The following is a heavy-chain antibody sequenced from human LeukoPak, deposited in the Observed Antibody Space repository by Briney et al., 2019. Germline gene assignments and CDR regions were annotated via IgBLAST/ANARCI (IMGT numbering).Heavy chain of an antibody. CDR1: GGTFTSYA. Sequence: SVKVSCKASGGTFTSYAISWVGQAPGQGLEWMGGVIPIFGTANYAQKFQGTVTITTDESTSTAYMELSSLRSEDTAVYYCASLDFWSGYSARHYYYYMDVWGKGTTVTVSS. V-gene: IGHV1-69*05. D-gene: IGHD3-3*01. CDR2: VIPIFGTA. J-gene: IGHJ6*03. CDR3: ASLDFWSGYSARHYYYYMDV.